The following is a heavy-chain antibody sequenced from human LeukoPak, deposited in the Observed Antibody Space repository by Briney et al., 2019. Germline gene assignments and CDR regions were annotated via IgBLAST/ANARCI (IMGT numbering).Heavy chain of an antibody. V-gene: IGHV4-34*01. Sequence: SETLSLTCAVHGGSCDDYYCSWIRQPPGKGLEWIGEIHPHGIFYYNSSLTSRVTISIDTSKSQFSLRLTSVTAADTAFYYCARGRDRSKAGDLWGQGSLVIVSS. CDR3: ARGRDRSKAGDL. CDR2: IHPHGIF. J-gene: IGHJ5*02. D-gene: IGHD5-24*01. CDR1: GGSCDDYY.